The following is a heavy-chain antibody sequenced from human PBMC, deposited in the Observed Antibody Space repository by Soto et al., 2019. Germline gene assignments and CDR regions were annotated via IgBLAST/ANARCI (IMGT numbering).Heavy chain of an antibody. D-gene: IGHD2-2*02. Sequence: KTSETLPPTCTVSGGSISSGGYYWSWIRQHPGKGLEWIGYIYYIGSTYYNPSPKSRVTISVNTSKNHFSLKLTSVTPGATRLYYCAGAVVGYTRSTGSFAYWGQGTLVPVSS. V-gene: IGHV4-31*03. CDR2: IYYIGST. CDR3: AGAVVGYTRSTGSFAY. CDR1: GGSISSGGYY. J-gene: IGHJ4*02.